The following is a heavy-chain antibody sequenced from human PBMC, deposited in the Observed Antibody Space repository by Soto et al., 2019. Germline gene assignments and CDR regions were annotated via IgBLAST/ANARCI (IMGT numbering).Heavy chain of an antibody. CDR1: GFSLSTSGVG. V-gene: IGHV2-5*02. CDR3: ASILSGTGGHFDT. Sequence: HITLKESGPTLVKPTQTLTLTCSFSGFSLSTSGVGVGWIRQPPERAPEWLALIFLDDDKRYSPSLRIRLTITKDTSKNQAVLTLTNMDPVDTATYYCASILSGTGGHFDTWGQGTLVAVSA. D-gene: IGHD2-8*02. CDR2: IFLDDDK. J-gene: IGHJ4*02.